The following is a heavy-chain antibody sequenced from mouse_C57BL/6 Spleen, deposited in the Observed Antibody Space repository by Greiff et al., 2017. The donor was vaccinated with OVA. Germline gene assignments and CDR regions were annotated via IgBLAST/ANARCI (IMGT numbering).Heavy chain of an antibody. CDR1: GYTFTNYW. Sequence: ESGAELVRPGTSVKMSCKASGYTFTNYWIGWAKQRPGHGLEWIGDIYPGGGYTNYNEKFKGKATLTADKSSSTAYMQFSSLTSEDSAIYYCARGNGNYWYFDVWGTGTTVTVSS. J-gene: IGHJ1*03. D-gene: IGHD2-1*01. V-gene: IGHV1-63*01. CDR3: ARGNGNYWYFDV. CDR2: IYPGGGYT.